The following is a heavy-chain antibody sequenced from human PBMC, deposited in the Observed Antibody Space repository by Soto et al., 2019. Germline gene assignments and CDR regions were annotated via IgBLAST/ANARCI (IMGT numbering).Heavy chain of an antibody. V-gene: IGHV1-69*01. CDR1: GGTFSSYA. Sequence: QVQLVQSGAEVKKPGSSVKVSCKASGGTFSSYAISWVRQAPGQRLEWMGGIIPIFGTANYAQKFQGRVTITADESTSTDYMELSSLRSEDTAVYYCARDRLGYCSGGSCYYTDYWGQGTLVTVSS. CDR2: IIPIFGTA. J-gene: IGHJ4*02. CDR3: ARDRLGYCSGGSCYYTDY. D-gene: IGHD2-15*01.